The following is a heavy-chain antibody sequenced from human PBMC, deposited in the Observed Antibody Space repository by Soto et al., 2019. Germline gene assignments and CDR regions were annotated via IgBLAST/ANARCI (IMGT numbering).Heavy chain of an antibody. CDR1: GVSISSSSYY. CDR3: ARAPGIVVVPAAREFDY. Sequence: PSETLSLTCSVSGVSISSSSYYWGWIRQPPGKGLEWIGSIYYSGTTFHNQSLKSRVSISVDTAKNHFSLNLTSVTAADTAVYYCARAPGIVVVPAAREFDYWGQGTLVTVSS. CDR2: IYYSGTT. J-gene: IGHJ4*02. D-gene: IGHD2-2*01. V-gene: IGHV4-39*02.